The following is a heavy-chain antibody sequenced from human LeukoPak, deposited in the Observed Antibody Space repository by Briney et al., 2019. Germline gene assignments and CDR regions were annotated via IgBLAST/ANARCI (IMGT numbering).Heavy chain of an antibody. Sequence: SLRLSCTASGFTFGDYAMTWVRQAPGQGLEWVGFIRSKIYGGTAEYAASVQGRFTISRDDYKGIAYLQMNSHKTEDTAVYYCTRDQTPYYWGQGTLVTVSS. V-gene: IGHV3-49*04. CDR3: TRDQTPYY. CDR1: GFTFGDYA. CDR2: IRSKIYGGTA. J-gene: IGHJ4*02.